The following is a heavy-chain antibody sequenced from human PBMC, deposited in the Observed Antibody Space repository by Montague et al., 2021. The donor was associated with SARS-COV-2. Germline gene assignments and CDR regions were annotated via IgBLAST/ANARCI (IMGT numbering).Heavy chain of an antibody. D-gene: IGHD3-3*01. CDR3: ARWGEYYDSPYYYYAMDV. V-gene: IGHV4-59*12. CDR2: TSNSGST. CDR1: GGSISPYY. J-gene: IGHJ6*02. Sequence: SETLSLTCTVSGGSISPYYWSWIRQSPGKGLECIGYTSNSGSTDYNPSLKSRVTISIDTSKNQFSLKLSSVTAADTAVYYCARWGEYYDSPYYYYAMDVWGQGTTVTISS.